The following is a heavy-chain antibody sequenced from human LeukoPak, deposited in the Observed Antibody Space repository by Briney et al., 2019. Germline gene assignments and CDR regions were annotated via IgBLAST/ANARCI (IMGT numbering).Heavy chain of an antibody. J-gene: IGHJ4*02. V-gene: IGHV3-23*01. D-gene: IGHD6-19*01. CDR3: AKGGYSSGWRNYFDY. Sequence: GGPLRLSCAASGFTFSSYAMSWVRQAPGKGLEWVSAISGSGGSTYYADSVKGGFTISRDNSKNTLYLQMNSLRAEDTAVYYCAKGGYSSGWRNYFDYWGQGTLVTVSS. CDR1: GFTFSSYA. CDR2: ISGSGGST.